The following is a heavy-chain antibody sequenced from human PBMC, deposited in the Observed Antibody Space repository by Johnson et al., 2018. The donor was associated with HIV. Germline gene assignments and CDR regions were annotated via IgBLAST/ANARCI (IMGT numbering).Heavy chain of an antibody. CDR2: ISYDGSNK. D-gene: IGHD2-21*01. V-gene: IGHV3-30*03. CDR1: GFTFSSYA. Sequence: QVQLVESGGGVVQPGRSLRLSCAASGFTFSSYAMHWVHQAPGKGLEWVAVISYDGSNKYYADSVKGRFTISRDSSKNTLYLQMNSLKIEDTAVYYCARDGYSGGFDIWGQGTMVTVSP. J-gene: IGHJ3*02. CDR3: ARDGYSGGFDI.